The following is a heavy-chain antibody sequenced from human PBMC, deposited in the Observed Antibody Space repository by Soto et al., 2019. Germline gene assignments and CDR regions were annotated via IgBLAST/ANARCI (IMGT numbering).Heavy chain of an antibody. D-gene: IGHD3-10*01. Sequence: QVQLQESGPGLVKPSGTLSLTCAVSSGSISSSNWWSWVRQPPGKGLEWIGEIYHSGSTNYNPSLQSRDTISVDKSTIQFSLTLSSVTAADTAVYYCARAGYGSGRSPLDYWGQGTLVTVSS. V-gene: IGHV4-4*02. CDR2: IYHSGST. J-gene: IGHJ4*02. CDR3: ARAGYGSGRSPLDY. CDR1: SGSISSSNW.